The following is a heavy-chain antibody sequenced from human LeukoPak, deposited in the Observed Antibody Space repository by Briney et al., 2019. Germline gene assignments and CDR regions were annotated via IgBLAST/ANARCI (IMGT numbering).Heavy chain of an antibody. CDR2: IWYDGSNK. Sequence: GGSLRLSCAASGFTFSSYGTHWVRQAPGKGLEWVAVIWYDGSNKYYADSVKGRFTISRDNSKNTLYLQMNSLRAEDTAVYYCARDLVSLYGMDVWGQGTTVTVSS. CDR3: ARDLVSLYGMDV. V-gene: IGHV3-33*01. CDR1: GFTFSSYG. J-gene: IGHJ6*02. D-gene: IGHD2-8*01.